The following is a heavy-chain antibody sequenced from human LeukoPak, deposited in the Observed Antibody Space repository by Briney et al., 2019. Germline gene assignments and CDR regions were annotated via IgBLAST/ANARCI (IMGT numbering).Heavy chain of an antibody. J-gene: IGHJ4*02. Sequence: GGSLRLSCAASGFPFSSYWMHWVRQAPGKGLEWVSRVNSDGSTTTYADSVKGRFTISRDNSKNTLYLQMNSLRAEDTAVYYCATHRAVVPAAILNYWGQGTLVTVSS. D-gene: IGHD2-2*02. CDR2: VNSDGSTT. CDR3: ATHRAVVPAAILNY. CDR1: GFPFSSYW. V-gene: IGHV3-74*01.